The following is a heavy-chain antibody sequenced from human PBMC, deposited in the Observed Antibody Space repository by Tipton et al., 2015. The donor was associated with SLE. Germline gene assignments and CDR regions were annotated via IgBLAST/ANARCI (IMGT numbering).Heavy chain of an antibody. V-gene: IGHV4-59*01. J-gene: IGHJ5*02. D-gene: IGHD3-22*01. CDR2: VYYSGTT. CDR3: ARDSSGYYWFDP. CDR1: GGSISSSF. Sequence: TLSLTCTVSGGSISSSFWTWIRRPPGKGLEWIGYVYYSGTTKYNPSLKSRVTISVDTSKNQFSLKLSSVTAADTAVYYCARDSSGYYWFDPWGQGTLVTVSS.